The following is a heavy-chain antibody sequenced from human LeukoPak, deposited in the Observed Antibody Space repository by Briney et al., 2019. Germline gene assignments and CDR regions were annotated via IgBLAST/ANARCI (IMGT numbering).Heavy chain of an antibody. V-gene: IGHV1-2*02. J-gene: IGHJ4*02. CDR3: ARDTPRPVPRGFEY. CDR2: INPNSGGT. Sequence: ASVKVSCKATGYTFTGYYMHWVRQAPGQGLEWMGWINPNSGGTNYAQKFQGRVTMTRDTSISTAYMELSRLRSDDTAVYYCARDTPRPVPRGFEYWGQGTLVTVSS. CDR1: GYTFTGYY.